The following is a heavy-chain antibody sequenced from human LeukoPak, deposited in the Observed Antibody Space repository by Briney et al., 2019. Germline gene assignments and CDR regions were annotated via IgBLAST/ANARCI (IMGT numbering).Heavy chain of an antibody. Sequence: SETLSLTCAVYGGSFSGYYWGWIRQPPGKGLEWIGEINHSGSTNYNPSLKSRVTISVDTSKNQFSLKLSSVTAADTAVYYCARGVAVCSGGSCYPRGSEYFQHWGQGTLVTVSS. V-gene: IGHV4-34*01. CDR1: GGSFSGYY. D-gene: IGHD2-15*01. J-gene: IGHJ1*01. CDR2: INHSGST. CDR3: ARGVAVCSGGSCYPRGSEYFQH.